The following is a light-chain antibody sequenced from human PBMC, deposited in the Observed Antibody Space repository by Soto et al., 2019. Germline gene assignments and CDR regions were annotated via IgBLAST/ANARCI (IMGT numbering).Light chain of an antibody. CDR2: GVS. V-gene: IGKV3-20*01. Sequence: EIVLTQSPATLSLSPGERATLSFRSSQSVTSNYLAWYQQKPGQAPRLLIYGVSSRATGVPDRFSGSGSGTDFTLTISRLEPEDFAVYYCQQYTDWPLTFGQGTKVDIK. CDR3: QQYTDWPLT. J-gene: IGKJ1*01. CDR1: QSVTSNY.